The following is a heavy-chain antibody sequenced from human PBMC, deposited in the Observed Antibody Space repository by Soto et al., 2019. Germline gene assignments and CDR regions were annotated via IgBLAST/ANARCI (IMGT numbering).Heavy chain of an antibody. Sequence: SETLSLTCTVSGGSISSYYWSWIRQPPGKGLEWIGYIYYSGSTNYNPSLKSRVTISVDTSKNQFSLKLSSVTAADTAVYYCARHGVRGYDLYYFDYWGQGTLVTVSS. CDR3: ARHGVRGYDLYYFDY. D-gene: IGHD5-12*01. J-gene: IGHJ4*02. V-gene: IGHV4-59*08. CDR2: IYYSGST. CDR1: GGSISSYY.